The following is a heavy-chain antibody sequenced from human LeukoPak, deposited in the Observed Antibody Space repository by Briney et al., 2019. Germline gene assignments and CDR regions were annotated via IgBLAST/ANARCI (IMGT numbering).Heavy chain of an antibody. CDR1: GYTLTELS. Sequence: GASVKVSCKVSGYTLTELSMHWVRQAPGKGLEWMGGFDPEDGETIYAQKFQGRVTMTEDTSTDTAYMELSSLRSEDTAVYYCATAGGTTYYDFWSGYSFDYWGQGTLVTVSS. CDR3: ATAGGTTYYDFWSGYSFDY. D-gene: IGHD3-3*01. V-gene: IGHV1-24*01. J-gene: IGHJ4*02. CDR2: FDPEDGET.